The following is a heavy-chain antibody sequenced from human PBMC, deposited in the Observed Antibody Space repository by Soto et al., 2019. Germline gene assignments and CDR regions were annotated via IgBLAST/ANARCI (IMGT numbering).Heavy chain of an antibody. CDR2: IYSSVST. CDR1: CGSISTNY. CDR3: ARHLGIFGMDV. D-gene: IGHD3-3*01. Sequence: SETLSLTCTVSCGSISTNYWSWIRQPPGNGLYWIGYIYSSVSTXXXPSLKSRXXISLDTSQNHXSLKLTPITSASTAVYYCARHLGIFGMDVWRKGTTVTVSS. V-gene: IGHV4-59*08. J-gene: IGHJ6*04.